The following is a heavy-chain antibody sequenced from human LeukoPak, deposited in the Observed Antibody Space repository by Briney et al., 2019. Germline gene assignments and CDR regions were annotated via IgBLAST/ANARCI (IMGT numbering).Heavy chain of an antibody. CDR2: IRYDGSNK. D-gene: IGHD3-22*01. Sequence: GGSLRLSCAASGFTFNSYGMHWVRQAPGKGLEWVTFIRYDGSNKFYADSVKGRFTISRDDSKNTLYLQMNSLRAEDTAVYYCARESESYDSSGSTFHYWGQGTLVTVSS. CDR3: ARESESYDSSGSTFHY. V-gene: IGHV3-30*02. J-gene: IGHJ4*02. CDR1: GFTFNSYG.